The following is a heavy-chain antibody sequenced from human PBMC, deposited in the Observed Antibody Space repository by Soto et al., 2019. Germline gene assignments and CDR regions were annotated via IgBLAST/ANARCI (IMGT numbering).Heavy chain of an antibody. CDR3: AKDGSSRVVAKQYYFDV. J-gene: IGHJ4*02. CDR1: GFTFSSYA. V-gene: IGHV3-23*01. D-gene: IGHD2-2*01. CDR2: ISGSGGST. Sequence: GGSLRLSCAASGFTFSSYAMTWVRQAPGKGLEWVSGISGSGGSTYYGDSVKGRFTISRDNSKNTVYLQMDSLRAEDTALYYCAKDGSSRVVAKQYYFDVWGLGTLVTVSS.